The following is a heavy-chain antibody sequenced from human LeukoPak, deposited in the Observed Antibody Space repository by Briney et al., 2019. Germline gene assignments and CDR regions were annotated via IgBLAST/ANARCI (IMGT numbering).Heavy chain of an antibody. CDR2: ISVYNGHT. CDR3: ARGGRWELPRPYAFDI. J-gene: IGHJ3*02. Sequence: ASVKVSCKASGYTFTSYGISWVRQAPGQGLEWMGWISVYNGHTNYAQNLQGRVTMTTDTSTSTAYMELRNVGSDDTAVYYCARGGRWELPRPYAFDIWGQGTMVTVSS. V-gene: IGHV1-18*01. D-gene: IGHD1-26*01. CDR1: GYTFTSYG.